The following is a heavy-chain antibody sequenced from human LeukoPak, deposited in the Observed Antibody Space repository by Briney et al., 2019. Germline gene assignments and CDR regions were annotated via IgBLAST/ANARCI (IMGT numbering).Heavy chain of an antibody. CDR3: ARDRKVLTGSFDY. J-gene: IGHJ4*02. Sequence: VSVKVSCKASGYTFTDYYMYWVRQAPGQGLEWMGWINPNSGNTNYAQKFQGRVTMTRDTSISTASMELSRLTSDDTAVYYCARDRKVLTGSFDYWGQGTLVTVSS. D-gene: IGHD3-9*01. CDR2: INPNSGNT. CDR1: GYTFTDYY. V-gene: IGHV1-2*02.